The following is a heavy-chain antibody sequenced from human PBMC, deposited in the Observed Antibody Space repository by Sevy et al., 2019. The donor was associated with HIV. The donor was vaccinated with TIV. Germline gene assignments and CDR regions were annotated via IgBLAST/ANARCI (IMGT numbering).Heavy chain of an antibody. Sequence: ASVKVSCKASGYSFTSYEIHWVRQAPGQRLEWMGIINPRGGSTSYAQKFQDRVTMIRDTSTTTVYMELSSLRSEDTAVYFCAILRACGGDCYYYDFWGQGTLVTVSS. D-gene: IGHD2-21*02. CDR2: INPRGGST. CDR3: AILRACGGDCYYYDF. V-gene: IGHV1-46*01. CDR1: GYSFTSYE. J-gene: IGHJ4*02.